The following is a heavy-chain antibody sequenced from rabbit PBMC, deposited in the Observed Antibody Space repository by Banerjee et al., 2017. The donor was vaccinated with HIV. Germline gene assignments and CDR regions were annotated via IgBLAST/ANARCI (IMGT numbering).Heavy chain of an antibody. CDR1: GFSFSSNYW. CDR3: ASRAYAGKTGDAFDP. V-gene: IGHV1S45*01. J-gene: IGHJ2*01. CDR2: IDAGSSGST. Sequence: QEQLEESGGDLVKPEGSLTLTCTASGFSFSSNYWLCWVRQAPGKGLEWIACIDAGSSGSTYYASWAKGRFTISKTSSTRVTLQMTSLTAADTATYFCASRAYAGKTGDAFDPWGQGTLVTVS. D-gene: IGHD4-2*01.